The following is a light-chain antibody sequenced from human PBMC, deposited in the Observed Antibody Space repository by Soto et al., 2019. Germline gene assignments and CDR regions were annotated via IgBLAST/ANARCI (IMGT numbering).Light chain of an antibody. V-gene: IGLV2-14*01. CDR2: DIN. Sequence: QSVLTQPASVSGSPQQSITIPFTGTSSDVGKYIFVSWYRHHPGKAPKLMIYDINNRPSGVSNRFAGSKSGKTASLTISGLQAEDEADYYCVSDKTSAYYVFGTGTKLTVL. J-gene: IGLJ1*01. CDR1: SSDVGKYIF. CDR3: VSDKTSAYYV.